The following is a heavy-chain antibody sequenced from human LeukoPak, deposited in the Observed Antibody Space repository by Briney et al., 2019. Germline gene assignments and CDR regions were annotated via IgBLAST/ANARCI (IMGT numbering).Heavy chain of an antibody. Sequence: PGGSLRLSCGASGITFSSYSMNWVRQAPGKGLEWVSYISSSGSTKYYADSVKGRFTISRDNAKNTLYLQMNSLRAEDTAVYSCARWEPTGYYFDYWGEGTLVTVSS. CDR1: GITFSSYS. D-gene: IGHD1-26*01. J-gene: IGHJ4*02. CDR3: ARWEPTGYYFDY. V-gene: IGHV3-48*04. CDR2: ISSSGSTK.